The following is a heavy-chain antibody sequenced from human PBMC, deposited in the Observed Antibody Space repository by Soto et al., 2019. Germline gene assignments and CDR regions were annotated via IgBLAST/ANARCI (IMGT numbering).Heavy chain of an antibody. V-gene: IGHV4-59*12. CDR1: GGSISSYY. CDR2: IYHSGST. D-gene: IGHD3-16*01. CDR3: ARSGMITFGGVAFRDYGMDV. Sequence: SETLSLTCTVSGGSISSYYWSWIRQPPGKGLEWIGEIYHSGSTNYNPSLKSRVTISVDKSKNQFSLKLSSVTAADTAVYYCARSGMITFGGVAFRDYGMDVWGQGTTVTVSS. J-gene: IGHJ6*02.